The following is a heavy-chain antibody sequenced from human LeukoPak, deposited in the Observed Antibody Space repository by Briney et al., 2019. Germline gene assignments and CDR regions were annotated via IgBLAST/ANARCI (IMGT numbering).Heavy chain of an antibody. CDR1: GFTFSSYW. J-gene: IGHJ4*02. CDR2: INSDGSST. V-gene: IGHV3-74*01. CDR3: ATMVTSPTYYYDSSGYEDY. D-gene: IGHD3-22*01. Sequence: GGSLRLSCAASGFTFSSYWMHWVRQAPGKGLVWVSRINSDGSSTSYADSVKGRFTISRDNSKNTLYLQMNSLRAEDTAVYYCATMVTSPTYYYDSSGYEDYWGQGTLVTVSS.